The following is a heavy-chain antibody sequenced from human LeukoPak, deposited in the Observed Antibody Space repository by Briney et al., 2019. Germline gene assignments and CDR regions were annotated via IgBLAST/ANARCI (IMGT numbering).Heavy chain of an antibody. Sequence: GGSLRLSCAASGFSFSDSYMSWIRQAPGRGLEGVSYITSSSDYTNYADSVRGRFTISRDNAKNSLYLQMNSLRAEDTAVYYCATDTGYSYGSSDYWGQGTLVTVSS. J-gene: IGHJ4*02. CDR3: ATDTGYSYGSSDY. CDR2: ITSSSDYT. CDR1: GFSFSDSY. V-gene: IGHV3-11*06. D-gene: IGHD5-18*01.